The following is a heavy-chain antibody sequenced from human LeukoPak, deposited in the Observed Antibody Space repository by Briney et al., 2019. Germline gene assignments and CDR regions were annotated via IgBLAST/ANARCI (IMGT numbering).Heavy chain of an antibody. CDR2: ISGSGGST. D-gene: IGHD2-2*01. V-gene: IGHV3-23*01. CDR3: AKDHIVVVPESGHTGFDP. J-gene: IGHJ5*02. CDR1: GFTFSSYA. Sequence: GGSLGLSCAASGFTFSSYAMSWVRQAPGKGLEWVSAISGSGGSTYYADSVKGRFTISRDNSKNTLYLQMNSLRAEDTAVYYCAKDHIVVVPESGHTGFDPWGQGTLVTVSS.